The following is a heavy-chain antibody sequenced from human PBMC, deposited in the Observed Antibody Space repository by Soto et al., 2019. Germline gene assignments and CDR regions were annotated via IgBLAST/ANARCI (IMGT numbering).Heavy chain of an antibody. V-gene: IGHV3-33*03. J-gene: IGHJ2*01. D-gene: IGHD3-9*01. CDR3: ARTYYDVLTGFGWSFDL. CDR2: IWYDGSKQ. CDR1: GFTFSNYG. Sequence: QVQLVESGGGVVQPGRSLRLSCTASGFTFSNYGMHWVRQAPGKGLEWVAFIWYDGSKQYHADSVKVRFTISRANSKNTLYLQMNRLRADDTAVYFCARTYYDVLTGFGWSFDLWGRGTLVTVSS.